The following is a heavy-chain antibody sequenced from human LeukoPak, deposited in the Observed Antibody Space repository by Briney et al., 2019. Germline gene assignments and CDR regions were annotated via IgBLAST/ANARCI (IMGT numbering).Heavy chain of an antibody. V-gene: IGHV4-30-2*01. D-gene: IGHD3-22*01. CDR2: IYHSGST. CDR1: GGSISSGGYS. Sequence: SQTLSLTCAVSGGSISSGGYSWSWIRQPPGKGLEWIGYIYHSGSTYYNPSLKSRVTISVDRSKNQFSLKLSSVTAADTAVYYCASLLEPGAYYYDSSGYLWWGQGTLVTVSS. CDR3: ASLLEPGAYYYDSSGYLW. J-gene: IGHJ4*02.